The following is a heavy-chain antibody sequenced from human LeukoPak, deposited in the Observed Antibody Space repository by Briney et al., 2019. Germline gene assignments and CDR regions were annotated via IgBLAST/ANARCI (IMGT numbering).Heavy chain of an antibody. J-gene: IGHJ6*04. D-gene: IGHD5-24*01. CDR1: GFILSSYS. CDR3: ARPKTIQLDAMDV. V-gene: IGHV3-21*01. Sequence: GGSLRLSCEASGFILSSYSMNWVRQAPGKGLEWVSSISSSGSYIFYAGSVKGRFTISRDTAKNSLYLQMNSLRAEDTAVYYCARPKTIQLDAMDVWGKGTTVTVSP. CDR2: ISSSGSYI.